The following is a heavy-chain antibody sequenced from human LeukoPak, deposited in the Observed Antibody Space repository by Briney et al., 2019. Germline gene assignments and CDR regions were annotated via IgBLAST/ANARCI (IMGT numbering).Heavy chain of an antibody. D-gene: IGHD2-2*01. Sequence: SETLSLTCAVYGGSFSGYYWRWIREPPGKAVEGIGEINHRGSPNYNPSLKSRVTISVDTSKNQFSLKLSSVTAADTAVYYCARVGCSSTSCYALDYWGQGTLVTVSS. CDR1: GGSFSGYY. CDR3: ARVGCSSTSCYALDY. CDR2: INHRGSP. V-gene: IGHV4-34*01. J-gene: IGHJ4*02.